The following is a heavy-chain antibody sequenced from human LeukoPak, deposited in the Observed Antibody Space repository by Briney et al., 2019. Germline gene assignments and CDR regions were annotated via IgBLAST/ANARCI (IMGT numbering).Heavy chain of an antibody. CDR1: GGSISSYY. CDR2: IYYSGST. J-gene: IGHJ6*02. Sequence: SETLSLICPVSGGSISSYYWSWIRQPPGKGLEWIGYIYYSGSTNYNPSLKSRVTISVDTSKNQFSLKLSSVTAADTAVYYCARHGGYYYYYYGMDDWGQGTTVTVSS. CDR3: ARHGGYYYYYYGMDD. V-gene: IGHV4-59*08. D-gene: IGHD3-16*01.